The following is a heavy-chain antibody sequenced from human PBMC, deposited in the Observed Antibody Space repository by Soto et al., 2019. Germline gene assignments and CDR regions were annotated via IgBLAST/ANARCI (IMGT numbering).Heavy chain of an antibody. V-gene: IGHV4-34*01. CDR1: GGSFSGYY. CDR2: INYSGST. Sequence: QVQLQQWVAGLLKPSETLSLTCAVYGGSFSGYYWNWLRQPPGKGLEWIGQINYSGSTDYNPSLKSRVTISVDTSKHQCSLKLTSVTAADTAVYYCARDGGSSHDAFDIWGQGTMVTVSS. CDR3: ARDGGSSHDAFDI. D-gene: IGHD1-26*01. J-gene: IGHJ3*02.